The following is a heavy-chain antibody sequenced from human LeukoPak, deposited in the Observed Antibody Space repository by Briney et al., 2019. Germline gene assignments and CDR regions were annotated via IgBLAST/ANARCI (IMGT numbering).Heavy chain of an antibody. V-gene: IGHV1-2*02. CDR3: ARVIGFRMTAAMATLGY. J-gene: IGHJ4*02. CDR1: GYTFTGYY. D-gene: IGHD5-18*01. CDR2: INPNSGGT. Sequence: APVKVSCKASGYTFTGYYMHWVRQAPGQGLEWMGWINPNSGGTNYAQKFQGRVTMTRDTSISTAYMELSRLRSDDTAVYYCARVIGFRMTAAMATLGYWGQGTLVTVSS.